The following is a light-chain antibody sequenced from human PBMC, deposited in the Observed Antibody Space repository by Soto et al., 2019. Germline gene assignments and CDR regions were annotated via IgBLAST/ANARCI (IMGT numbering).Light chain of an antibody. Sequence: EIVLTQSPGTLSLSPGETATLSCRASQSVSSGFIAWYQQKPGQAPRLLIYGASTRATGIPARFSGSGSGTEFTLTISSLQSEDFAVYYCQQYNNWPPITFGGGTKVDIK. CDR2: GAS. V-gene: IGKV3-15*01. J-gene: IGKJ4*01. CDR1: QSVSSG. CDR3: QQYNNWPPIT.